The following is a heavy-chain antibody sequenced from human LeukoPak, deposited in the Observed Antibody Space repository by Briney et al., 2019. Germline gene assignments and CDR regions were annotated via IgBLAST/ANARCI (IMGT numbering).Heavy chain of an antibody. V-gene: IGHV3-23*01. CDR1: GFTFSSYA. D-gene: IGHD6-13*01. CDR3: AKDQSRVAAAGNYFDY. Sequence: HAGGSLRLTCAASGFTFSSYAMSWVRHAPGKGMELVSAISSSGGSTYYADSVKGRFTISRDNSKNTLYLQMNSLRAEDTAVYYRAKDQSRVAAAGNYFDYWGQGTLVTVSS. CDR2: ISSSGGST. J-gene: IGHJ4*02.